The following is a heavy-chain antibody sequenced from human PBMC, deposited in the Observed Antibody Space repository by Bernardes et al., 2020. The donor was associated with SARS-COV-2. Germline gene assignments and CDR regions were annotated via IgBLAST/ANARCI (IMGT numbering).Heavy chain of an antibody. J-gene: IGHJ3*01. Sequence: GGSLRVWCAAGGFTFNNYGIHWVRQAPGKGLEWVADISYEGSKSNFADSVKGRFTVSRDSSKNMVFLQMNSLRSEDTAVYYCAKARSLFMLYYDDAFDFGGQGTMVIVSS. V-gene: IGHV3-30*18. CDR1: GFTFNNYG. CDR2: ISYEGSKS. D-gene: IGHD2-8*01. CDR3: AKARSLFMLYYDDAFDF.